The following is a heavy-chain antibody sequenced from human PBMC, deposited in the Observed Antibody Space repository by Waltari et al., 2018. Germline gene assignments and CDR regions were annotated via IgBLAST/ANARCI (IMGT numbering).Heavy chain of an antibody. CDR3: ASMGGSYRGGFDY. V-gene: IGHV3-48*01. Sequence: EVQLVEAGGGLVQPGGSLRLPCASPGFTFSSYSMNWVRQAPGKGLEWVSYISSSSSTIYYADSVKGRLTMSRDKANNSLYLQMNSVRAEDTAVYYCASMGGSYRGGFDYWGQGTLVTVSS. D-gene: IGHD1-26*01. CDR1: GFTFSSYS. J-gene: IGHJ4*02. CDR2: ISSSSSTI.